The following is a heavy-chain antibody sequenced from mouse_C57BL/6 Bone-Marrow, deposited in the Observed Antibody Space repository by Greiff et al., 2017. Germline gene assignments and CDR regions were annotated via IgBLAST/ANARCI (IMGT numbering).Heavy chain of an antibody. CDR1: GYAFSSSW. CDR3: ARSYYGSSFAY. J-gene: IGHJ3*01. CDR2: IYPGDGDT. D-gene: IGHD1-1*01. Sequence: QVQLKESGPELVKPGASVKISCKASGYAFSSSWMNWVKQRPGRGLVWIGRIYPGDGDTNYNGKFKGKATLTADKSSSTAYMQLSSLTSEDSAVYCGARSYYGSSFAYWGQGTLVTVSA. V-gene: IGHV1-82*01.